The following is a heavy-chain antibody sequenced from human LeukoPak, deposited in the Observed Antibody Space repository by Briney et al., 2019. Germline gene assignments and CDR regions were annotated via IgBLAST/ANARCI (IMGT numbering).Heavy chain of an antibody. V-gene: IGHV1-18*01. Sequence: ASVKVSCKASGYTFTSYGISWVRQAPGQGLEWMGWISGYNGKTNYAQKLQGRVTMTTDTSTSTAYMELRSLRSDDTAVHYCARDYRDVLLWFGELSKWGQGTLVTVSS. J-gene: IGHJ4*02. CDR2: ISGYNGKT. CDR1: GYTFTSYG. CDR3: ARDYRDVLLWFGELSK. D-gene: IGHD3-10*01.